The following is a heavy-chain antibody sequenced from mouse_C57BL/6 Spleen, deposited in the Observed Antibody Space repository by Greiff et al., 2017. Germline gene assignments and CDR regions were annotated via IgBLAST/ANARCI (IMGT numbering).Heavy chain of an antibody. CDR1: GFTFSDYG. J-gene: IGHJ2*01. CDR3: AIGLGYYFDY. V-gene: IGHV5-17*01. D-gene: IGHD3-3*01. Sequence: DVKLVESGGGLVKPGGSLKLSCAASGFTFSDYGMHWVRQAPEKGLEWVAYISSGSSTIYYADTVKGRFTISRDNAKNTLFLQMTSLRSEDTAMYYCAIGLGYYFDYWGQGTTLTVSS. CDR2: ISSGSSTI.